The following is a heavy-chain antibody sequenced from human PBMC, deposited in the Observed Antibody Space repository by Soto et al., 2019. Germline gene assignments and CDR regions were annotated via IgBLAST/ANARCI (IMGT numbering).Heavy chain of an antibody. Sequence: PSETLSLTCAVYGGSFSGYYWSWIRQPPGKGLEWIGEINHSGSTNYNPSLKSRVTISVDTSKNQFSLKLSSVTAADTAVYYCARGQNPYDSSGYYYYHWFDPWGQGTLVTVSA. D-gene: IGHD3-22*01. V-gene: IGHV4-34*01. CDR3: ARGQNPYDSSGYYYYHWFDP. CDR1: GGSFSGYY. J-gene: IGHJ5*02. CDR2: INHSGST.